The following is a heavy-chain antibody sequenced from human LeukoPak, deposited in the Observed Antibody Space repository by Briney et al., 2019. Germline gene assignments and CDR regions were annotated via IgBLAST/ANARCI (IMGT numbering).Heavy chain of an antibody. V-gene: IGHV3-72*01. CDR1: GFTFSDHY. J-gene: IGHJ3*02. CDR2: TRNKANSYTT. Sequence: PGGSLRLSCAASGFTFSDHYMDWVRQAPGKGLEWVGRTRNKANSYTTAYAASVKGRFTTSRDGSKNSLYLQMNSLRAEDTAVYYCARGVNNAFDIWGQGTMVTVSS. CDR3: ARGVNNAFDI.